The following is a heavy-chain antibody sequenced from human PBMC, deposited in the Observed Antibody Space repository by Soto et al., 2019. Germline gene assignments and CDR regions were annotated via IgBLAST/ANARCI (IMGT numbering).Heavy chain of an antibody. CDR2: INPNSGGT. CDR3: ANGGYCSGGSCHAEYCQH. J-gene: IGHJ1*01. CDR1: GYTFTGYY. D-gene: IGHD2-15*01. Sequence: ASVKVSCKASGYTFTGYYMHWVRQAPGQGLEWMGWINPNSGGTNYAQKFQGWVTMTRDTSISTAYMELSRLRSDDTAVYYCANGGYCSGGSCHAEYCQHWGQGTLVTVSS. V-gene: IGHV1-2*04.